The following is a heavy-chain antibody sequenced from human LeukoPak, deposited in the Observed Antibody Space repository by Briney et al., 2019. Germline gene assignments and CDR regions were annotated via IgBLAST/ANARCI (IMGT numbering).Heavy chain of an antibody. D-gene: IGHD2-2*01. CDR1: EYTFTSYD. CDR2: MNPNSGNT. V-gene: IGHV1-8*03. Sequence: ASVKVSCKASEYTFTSYDINWVRQATGQGLEWMGWMNPNSGNTGYAQKFQGRATITRNTSISTAYMELSSLRSEDTAVYYCATLGYCSSTSCPTYFDYWGQGTLVTVSS. J-gene: IGHJ4*02. CDR3: ATLGYCSSTSCPTYFDY.